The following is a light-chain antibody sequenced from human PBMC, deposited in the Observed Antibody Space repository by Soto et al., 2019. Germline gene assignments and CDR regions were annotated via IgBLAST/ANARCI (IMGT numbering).Light chain of an antibody. V-gene: IGKV1-27*01. CDR1: HDIRNY. Sequence: DIQMTQSPSSLSASVGDRVTITCRASHDIRNYLAWYQPKAGKIPQVLIYGASTLQSGVPTRFSGSGSGTDFSLTITNLQPEDAATDDCQMCDSAHALTFGGGTKVEIK. CDR2: GAS. J-gene: IGKJ4*01. CDR3: QMCDSAHALT.